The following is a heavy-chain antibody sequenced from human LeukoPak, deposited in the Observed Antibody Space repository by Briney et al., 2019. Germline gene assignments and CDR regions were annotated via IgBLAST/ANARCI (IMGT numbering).Heavy chain of an antibody. D-gene: IGHD1-1*01. J-gene: IGHJ6*02. CDR2: TYYRSKWYY. Sequence: SQTLSLTCALSGDRVSSNSAAWNWIRQSPSRGLEWLGRTYYRSKWYYDYALSVKRRIVINPDTSKNQFSLQLNSVTPEDTAVYYCARQSSTDYYYYGLDVWGQGTTVAVSS. CDR1: GDRVSSNSAA. V-gene: IGHV6-1*01. CDR3: ARQSSTDYYYYGLDV.